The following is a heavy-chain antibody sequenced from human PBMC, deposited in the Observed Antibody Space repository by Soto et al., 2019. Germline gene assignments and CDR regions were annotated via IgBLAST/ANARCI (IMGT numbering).Heavy chain of an antibody. Sequence: PSETLSLTCTVSGGSISTSVYYWGWIRQPPGRGLEWMANIYYSGSAYYNPSLKSRVSTSVDTSKNQFSLKLRSVTAADTAVYYRARQGSRAFDIWGQGPIVT. V-gene: IGHV4-39*01. D-gene: IGHD2-15*01. CDR2: IYYSGSA. CDR3: ARQGSRAFDI. J-gene: IGHJ3*02. CDR1: GGSISTSVYY.